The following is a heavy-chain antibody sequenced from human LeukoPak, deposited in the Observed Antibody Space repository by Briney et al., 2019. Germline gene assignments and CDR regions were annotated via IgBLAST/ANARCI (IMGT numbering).Heavy chain of an antibody. CDR1: GFTFDDYG. CDR3: AKGTSGYSSTWLDS. V-gene: IGHV3-20*04. CDR2: INWNGGST. Sequence: GGSLRLSCAASGFTFDDYGMSWVRQAPGKGLEWVSGINWNGGSTGYADSVKGRFTISRDNAKNSLYLQMNSLRAEDMAFYYCAKGTSGYSSTWLDSWGQGALVTVSS. J-gene: IGHJ4*02. D-gene: IGHD6-13*01.